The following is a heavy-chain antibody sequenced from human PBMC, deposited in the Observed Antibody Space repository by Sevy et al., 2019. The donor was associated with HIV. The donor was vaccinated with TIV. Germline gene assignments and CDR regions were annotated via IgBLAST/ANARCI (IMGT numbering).Heavy chain of an antibody. CDR1: GFTFSSYA. Sequence: GGSLRLSCAASGFTFSSYAMHWVRQAPGKGLEWVAVISYDGSNKYYADSVKGRFTISRDNSKNTLYLQMNSLRAEDKAVYYCAREQLRYYDSSGLDYWGQGTLVTVSS. J-gene: IGHJ4*02. CDR2: ISYDGSNK. D-gene: IGHD3-22*01. V-gene: IGHV3-30-3*01. CDR3: AREQLRYYDSSGLDY.